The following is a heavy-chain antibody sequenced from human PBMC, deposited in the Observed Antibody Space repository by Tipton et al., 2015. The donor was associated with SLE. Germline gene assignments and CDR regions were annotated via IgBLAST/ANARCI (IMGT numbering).Heavy chain of an antibody. CDR3: ARVAYDFWSGYGDYYYGMDV. V-gene: IGHV4-34*01. CDR1: GLTISTYG. D-gene: IGHD3-3*01. J-gene: IGHJ6*02. Sequence: LRLSCAASGLTISTYGMTWVRQAPGKGLEWIGEINHSENTNYNPSLKSRDTISVDTSKNQFSLKLSSVTAADTAVYYCARVAYDFWSGYGDYYYGMDVWGQGTTVTVSS. CDR2: INHSENT.